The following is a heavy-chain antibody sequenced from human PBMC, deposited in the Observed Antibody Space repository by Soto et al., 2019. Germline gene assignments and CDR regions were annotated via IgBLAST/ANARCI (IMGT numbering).Heavy chain of an antibody. V-gene: IGHV4-30-2*01. Sequence: QLQLQESGSGLVKPSQTLSLTCAVSGGSISSGGYSWSWIRQPPGKGLEWIGYIYHSGSTYYNPAHKRRTTRSVHRSNTPFALKLRTVTAAATAVYYCATSRDADTQADYWGQGNVLTVSS. CDR3: ATSRDADTQADY. J-gene: IGHJ4*02. CDR1: GGSISSGGYS. D-gene: IGHD2-2*01. CDR2: IYHSGST.